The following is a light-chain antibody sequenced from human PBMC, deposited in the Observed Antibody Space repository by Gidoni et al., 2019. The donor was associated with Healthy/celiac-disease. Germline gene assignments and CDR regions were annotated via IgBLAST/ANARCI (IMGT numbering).Light chain of an antibody. J-gene: IGKJ4*01. V-gene: IGKV1-9*01. CDR1: QGISSY. Sequence: DIQLTQSPSFLSASVGDRVTITCRASQGISSYLAWYQQKPGKAPKLLIYAASTSQSGVPSRFSGSGSGTEFTLTISSLQPEDFATYSCQQLNSYPLPFGGGTKVEIK. CDR2: AAS. CDR3: QQLNSYPLP.